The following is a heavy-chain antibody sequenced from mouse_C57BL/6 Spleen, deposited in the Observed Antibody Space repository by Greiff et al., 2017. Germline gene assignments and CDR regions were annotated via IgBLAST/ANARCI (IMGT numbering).Heavy chain of an antibody. Sequence: EVKLLESGPELVKPGASVKISCKASGYSFTGYYMHWVKQSHGNILDWIGYIYPYNGVSSYTQKFKGKATLTVDKSSSTAYMELRSLTSEDSAVYYCARWGDSSGYFDYWGQGTTLTVSS. J-gene: IGHJ2*01. CDR2: IYPYNGVS. D-gene: IGHD3-2*02. CDR3: ARWGDSSGYFDY. CDR1: GYSFTGYY. V-gene: IGHV1-31*01.